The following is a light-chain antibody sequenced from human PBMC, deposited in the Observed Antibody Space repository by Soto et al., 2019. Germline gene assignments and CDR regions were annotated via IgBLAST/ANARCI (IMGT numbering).Light chain of an antibody. CDR2: AAS. J-gene: IGKJ1*01. Sequence: DIQMTQSPSSLSASVGDRVTITCRASQSISSYLNWYQQKPGKAPKLLIYAASSLRSGVPSKFSGSGSGTEFNPTISSLQPEDFATYYCQQSYSTSWTFGQGTKVKSK. CDR1: QSISSY. CDR3: QQSYSTSWT. V-gene: IGKV1-39*01.